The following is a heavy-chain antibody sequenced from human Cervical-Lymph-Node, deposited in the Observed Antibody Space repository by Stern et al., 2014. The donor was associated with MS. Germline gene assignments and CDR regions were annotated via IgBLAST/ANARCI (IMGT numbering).Heavy chain of an antibody. CDR3: AKRPVVVVAATNNWFDP. CDR1: GFTFSSYA. CDR2: ISGSGGST. Sequence: EVQLVESGGGLVQPGGSLRLSCAASGFTFSSYAMSWVRQAPGKGLEWVSAISGSGGSTYYADSVKGRFTISRDNSKNTLYLQMNSLRAEDTAVYYCAKRPVVVVAATNNWFDPWGQGTLVTVSS. J-gene: IGHJ5*02. D-gene: IGHD2-15*01. V-gene: IGHV3-23*04.